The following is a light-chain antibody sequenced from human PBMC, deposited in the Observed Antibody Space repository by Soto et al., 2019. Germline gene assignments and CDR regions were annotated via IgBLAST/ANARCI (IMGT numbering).Light chain of an antibody. Sequence: EIVLTQSPATLSLSPGARAALSCRASQSVSGYLAWYQQKPGQAPSLLIYDTSNRATGIPARFSGSGSGTDFNLTISSLEPEDFAVYYCQQRSTWPKTFGQGTKVEIK. CDR2: DTS. CDR3: QQRSTWPKT. CDR1: QSVSGY. V-gene: IGKV3-11*01. J-gene: IGKJ1*01.